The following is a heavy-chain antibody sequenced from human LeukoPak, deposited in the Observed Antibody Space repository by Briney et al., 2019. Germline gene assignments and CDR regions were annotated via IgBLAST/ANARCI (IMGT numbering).Heavy chain of an antibody. CDR2: ISSTSSYR. J-gene: IGHJ4*02. V-gene: IGHV3-21*01. Sequence: SGGSLRLSCAASGFTFSSYAMRWVRQAPGKGLEWVSSISSTSSYRYYGDSVKGRFTISRDNAKNSLYLQMNSLRAEDTAVYYCARGPPYGVWGQGTLVTVSS. CDR1: GFTFSSYA. CDR3: ARGPPYGV. D-gene: IGHD4-17*01.